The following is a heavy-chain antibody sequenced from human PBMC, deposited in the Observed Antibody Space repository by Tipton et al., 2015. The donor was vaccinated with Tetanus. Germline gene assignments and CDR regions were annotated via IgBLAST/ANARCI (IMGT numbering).Heavy chain of an antibody. CDR2: VDPRDSQA. CDR3: ARHRAGTFASWFDP. V-gene: IGHV5-51*01. J-gene: IGHJ5*02. CDR1: GYNFSHYS. Sequence: VQLVQSGAEVGKPGESLKISCQGSGYNFSHYSIGWVRQLPGRGLEWMGIVDPRDSQATYGPSFQGQVTLSADRSINVAYLQWSSLKASDTAMYYCARHRAGTFASWFDPWGQGTLVTVSS. D-gene: IGHD2/OR15-2a*01.